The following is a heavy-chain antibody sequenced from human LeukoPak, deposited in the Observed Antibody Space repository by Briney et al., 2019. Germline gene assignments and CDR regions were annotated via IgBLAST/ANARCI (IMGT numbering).Heavy chain of an antibody. CDR2: ISYSGTP. Sequence: SGTLSLTCGVYGDSFSGFYWTWVRRAPGKGLEWIGEISYSGTPRYNPSLNSRITITLDTSKKQISLNLSPVTAADTAVYYCVRGNVKHYHSVADEYYYYMDVWGKGTAVIVTS. CDR1: GDSFSGFY. J-gene: IGHJ6*03. CDR3: VRGNVKHYHSVADEYYYYMDV. D-gene: IGHD6-19*01. V-gene: IGHV4-34*01.